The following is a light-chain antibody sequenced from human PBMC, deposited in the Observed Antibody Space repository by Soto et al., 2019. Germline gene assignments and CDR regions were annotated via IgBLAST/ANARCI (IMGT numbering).Light chain of an antibody. CDR3: KQYKEWPPFT. V-gene: IGKV3-15*01. CDR2: GAS. Sequence: EIVMTQSPATLSVSPGETASLSCRASQSVINNVAWYQQKPGQAPRPLILGASTRATGIPARFSGSGSGTEFTLSISSLQSEDFAVYYCKQYKEWPPFTFGQGTRLEI. J-gene: IGKJ5*01. CDR1: QSVINN.